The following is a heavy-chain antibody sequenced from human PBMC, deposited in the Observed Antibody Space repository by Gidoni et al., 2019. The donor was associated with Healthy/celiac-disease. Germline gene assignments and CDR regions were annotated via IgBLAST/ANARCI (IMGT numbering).Heavy chain of an antibody. D-gene: IGHD6-13*01. CDR1: GYSFTSYW. V-gene: IGHV5-51*01. CDR2: IYPGDSDT. Sequence: EVQLVQSGAEVKKPGESLKISCKGSGYSFTSYWIGWVRQMPGKGLEWMGIIYPGDSDTRYSPSFQGQVTISADKSISTAYLQWSSLKASDTAMYYCARRFLVSSHDSGHFQHWGQGTLVTVSS. J-gene: IGHJ1*01. CDR3: ARRFLVSSHDSGHFQH.